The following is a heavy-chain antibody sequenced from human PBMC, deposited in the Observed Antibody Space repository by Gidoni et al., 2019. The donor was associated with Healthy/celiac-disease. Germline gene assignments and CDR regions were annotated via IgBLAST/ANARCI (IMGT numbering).Heavy chain of an antibody. CDR2: IYYSGST. CDR1: GGSISSYY. V-gene: IGHV4-59*01. Sequence: QVQLQESGPGLVKPSETLSLTCTVPGGSISSYYWRWIRQPPGKGLEWIGYIYYSGSTNYNPSLKSRVTISVDTSKSQFSLKLSSVTAADTAVYYCAREFGNYYDSSGYSPRYFQHWGQGTLVTVSS. D-gene: IGHD3-22*01. CDR3: AREFGNYYDSSGYSPRYFQH. J-gene: IGHJ1*01.